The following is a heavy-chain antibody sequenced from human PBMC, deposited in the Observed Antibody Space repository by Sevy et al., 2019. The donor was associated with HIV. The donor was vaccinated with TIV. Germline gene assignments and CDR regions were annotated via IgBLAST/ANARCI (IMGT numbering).Heavy chain of an antibody. Sequence: GGSLRLSCAASGFPFSNYAMSWIRQAPGKGLEWVSTLIGGGSRTYYADSVTGRFTISRDNSKYTLSLQMNSLRADDTAFYYCAKRRVQSGLSGGGANYGWDVCGHGTTVTVSS. CDR2: LIGGGSRT. CDR1: GFPFSNYA. D-gene: IGHD2-15*01. CDR3: AKRRVQSGLSGGGANYGWDV. J-gene: IGHJ6*02. V-gene: IGHV3-23*01.